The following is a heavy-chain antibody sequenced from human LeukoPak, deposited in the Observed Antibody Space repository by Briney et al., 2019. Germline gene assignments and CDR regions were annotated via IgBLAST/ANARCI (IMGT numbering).Heavy chain of an antibody. Sequence: GGSLRLSCEASGFTFGSYAMYLVRQAPGKGLEWVAGIFGSGGSPHYADSVRGRFTISRDNSKNTVYLQINSLRADDTAVYYCGKTTTGYSSGQKPAWPVDSWGQGTLVTVSS. CDR1: GFTFGSYA. CDR3: GKTTTGYSSGQKPAWPVDS. J-gene: IGHJ4*02. D-gene: IGHD5-18*01. CDR2: IFGSGGSP. V-gene: IGHV3-23*01.